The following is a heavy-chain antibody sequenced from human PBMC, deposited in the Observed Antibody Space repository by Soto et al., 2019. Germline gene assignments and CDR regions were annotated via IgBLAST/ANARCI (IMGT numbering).Heavy chain of an antibody. D-gene: IGHD3-9*01. CDR3: ARDHINDWRPRRPNSSFDY. V-gene: IGHV1-18*04. CDR2: ISAYNGNT. CDR1: GFTFTGYG. J-gene: IGHJ4*02. Sequence: GASVKVSCKASGFTFTGYGISWVRQAPGQGLEWMGWISAYNGNTKYAQKFQGRVTMTTDTSTSTAYMELRSLRSDDTAVYYCARDHINDWRPRRPNSSFDYWGRGTLVTVSS.